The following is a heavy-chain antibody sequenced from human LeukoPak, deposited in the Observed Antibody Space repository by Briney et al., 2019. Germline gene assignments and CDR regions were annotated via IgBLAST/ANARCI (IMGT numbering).Heavy chain of an antibody. CDR3: AKEPPYSSSWYYFDS. J-gene: IGHJ4*02. CDR2: ISGSGATT. D-gene: IGHD6-13*01. V-gene: IGHV3-23*01. CDR1: GFTFSSYA. Sequence: PGGSLRLSCAASGFTFSSYAMSWVRQAPGKGLEWVSGISGSGATTYVADSVKGRFTISRDNSKNTMFLEMNSLKAEDTATYYCAKEPPYSSSWYYFDSWGQGTLVTVSS.